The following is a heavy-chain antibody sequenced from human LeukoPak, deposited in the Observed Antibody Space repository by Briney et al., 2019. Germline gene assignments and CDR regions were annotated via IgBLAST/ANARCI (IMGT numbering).Heavy chain of an antibody. CDR2: INHSGST. J-gene: IGHJ5*02. D-gene: IGHD3-3*01. Sequence: KPSETLSLTCAVYGGSFSGYYWSWIRQPPGKGLEWIGEINHSGSTNYNPSLKSRVTISVDTSKNQFSLKLSSVTAADTAVYYCARSGALTIFGDTANWFDPWGQGTLVTVSS. CDR3: ARSGALTIFGDTANWFDP. CDR1: GGSFSGYY. V-gene: IGHV4-34*01.